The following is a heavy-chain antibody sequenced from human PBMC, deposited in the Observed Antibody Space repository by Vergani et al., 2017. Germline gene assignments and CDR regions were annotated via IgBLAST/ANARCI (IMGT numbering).Heavy chain of an antibody. V-gene: IGHV3-23*03. D-gene: IGHD3-10*01. CDR3: AISCTWVRGVIPCYMDG. CDR2: IYSGGSST. J-gene: IGHJ6*03. Sequence: EVQLLESGGGLVQPGGSLRLSCAASGFTFSSYAMSWVRQAPGKGLEWVSVIYSGGSSTYYADSVKGRFTISRDNSKNTLYLQMNSLRAEDTAVYYCAISCTWVRGVIPCYMDGWGKGTTVTVSS. CDR1: GFTFSSYA.